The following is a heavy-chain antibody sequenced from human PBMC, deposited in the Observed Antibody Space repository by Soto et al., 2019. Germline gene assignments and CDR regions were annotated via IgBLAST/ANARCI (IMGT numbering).Heavy chain of an antibody. CDR2: ISAYNGNT. CDR3: ARAYCSSTSCRNRFDP. D-gene: IGHD2-2*01. CDR1: GYTFTSYG. Sequence: ASVKVSCKASGYTFTSYGISWVRQAPGQGLEWMGWISAYNGNTNYAQKLQGRVTMTTDTSTSTAYMELRSLRSDDTAVYYCARAYCSSTSCRNRFDPWGQGTLVTVSS. V-gene: IGHV1-18*01. J-gene: IGHJ5*02.